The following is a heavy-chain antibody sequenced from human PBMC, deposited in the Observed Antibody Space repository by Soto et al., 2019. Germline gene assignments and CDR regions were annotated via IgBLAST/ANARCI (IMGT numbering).Heavy chain of an antibody. Sequence: PGGSLRLSCAASGFTFSSYSMNWVRQAPGKWLEWVSSISSSSSYIYYADSVKGRFTISRDNAKNSLYLQMNSLRAEDTAVYYCARDQPVNQYQLLRGYCSGGSCYSGVYYYYGMDVWGQGXTVTVYS. J-gene: IGHJ6*02. CDR1: GFTFSSYS. D-gene: IGHD2-15*01. CDR3: ARDQPVNQYQLLRGYCSGGSCYSGVYYYYGMDV. CDR2: ISSSSSYI. V-gene: IGHV3-21*01.